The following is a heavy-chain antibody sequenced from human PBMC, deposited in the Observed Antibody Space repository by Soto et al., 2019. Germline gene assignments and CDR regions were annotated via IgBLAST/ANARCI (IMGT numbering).Heavy chain of an antibody. Sequence: PSETLSLTWAVSGGSLSSSSWWSWVRQPPGKTLEWLGEIFYSGSTKYNPSLNSRVTISADQSKNDFSLRLSSVTAADTAVYYCVHHGGVPYYHDFWGQGMLVT. J-gene: IGHJ4*02. D-gene: IGHD2-8*01. V-gene: IGHV4-4*02. CDR1: GGSLSSSSW. CDR3: VHHGGVPYYHDF. CDR2: IFYSGST.